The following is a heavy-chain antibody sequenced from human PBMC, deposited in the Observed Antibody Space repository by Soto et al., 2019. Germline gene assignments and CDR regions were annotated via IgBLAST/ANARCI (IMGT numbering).Heavy chain of an antibody. V-gene: IGHV1-2*04. D-gene: IGHD3-10*01. CDR1: GYTFTGYY. CDR2: INPNSGGT. J-gene: IGHJ3*02. Sequence: VASVKVSCKASGYTFTGYYMHWVRQAPGQGLEWMGWINPNSGGTNYAQKFQGWVTMTRDTSISTAYMELSRLRSDDTAVYYCARGRELLWFGELSTRAFDIWGQGTMVTVSS. CDR3: ARGRELLWFGELSTRAFDI.